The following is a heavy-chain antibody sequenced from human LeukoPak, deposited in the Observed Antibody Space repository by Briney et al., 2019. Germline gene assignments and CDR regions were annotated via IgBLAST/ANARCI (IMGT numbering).Heavy chain of an antibody. J-gene: IGHJ4*02. CDR3: AKDPINWGSIYFDC. D-gene: IGHD7-27*01. CDR2: IWYGGSNK. CDR1: GFTFSSYG. V-gene: IGHV3-33*06. Sequence: GGSLRLSCAASGFTFSSYGMHWVRQAPGKGLEWVAVIWYGGSNKYYADSVKGRFTISRDNSKNILYLQMNSLTAEDTAVYWCAKDPINWGSIYFDCWGQGTLVTASS.